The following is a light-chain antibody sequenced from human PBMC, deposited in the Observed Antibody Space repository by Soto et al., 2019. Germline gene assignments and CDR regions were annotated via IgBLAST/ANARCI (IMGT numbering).Light chain of an antibody. CDR3: PKYTSAPFT. CDR2: AAS. CDR1: QGIDTY. J-gene: IGKJ3*01. Sequence: DIQMTQSPSSLSASVGDRVTITCRASQGIDTYLAWYQQKPGQVPKLLIYAASTLQSGVPSRFSGSGSGTDFTLTISSLQSEDVATYVCPKYTSAPFTFGPGTKVDIK. V-gene: IGKV1-27*01.